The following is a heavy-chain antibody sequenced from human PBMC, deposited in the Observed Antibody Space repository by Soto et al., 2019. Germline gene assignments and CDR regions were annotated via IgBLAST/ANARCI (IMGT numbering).Heavy chain of an antibody. Sequence: EVQLLESGGGLVQPGGSLRLSCAASGFTFSSYAMSWVRQAPGKGLEWVSAISGSGGSTYYADSVKGRFTISRDNSNNTLYLQMNSLRAEDTAVYYCAKDGGALWFGDGSTDAFDIWGQGTMVTVSS. CDR3: AKDGGALWFGDGSTDAFDI. J-gene: IGHJ3*02. V-gene: IGHV3-23*01. CDR1: GFTFSSYA. CDR2: ISGSGGST. D-gene: IGHD3-10*01.